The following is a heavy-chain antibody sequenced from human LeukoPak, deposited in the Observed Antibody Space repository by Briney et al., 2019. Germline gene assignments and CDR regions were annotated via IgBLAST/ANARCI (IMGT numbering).Heavy chain of an antibody. CDR1: GGSISSSSYY. CDR2: IYYSGST. V-gene: IGHV4-39*07. J-gene: IGHJ5*02. D-gene: IGHD3-3*01. CDR3: ARLWGSLGDFWSGYGNWFDP. Sequence: PSETLSLTCTVSGGSISSSSYYWGWIRQPPGKGLEWIGSIYYSGSTYYNPSLKSRVTISVDTSKNQFSLKLSSVTAADTAVYYCARLWGSLGDFWSGYGNWFDPWGQGTLVTVSS.